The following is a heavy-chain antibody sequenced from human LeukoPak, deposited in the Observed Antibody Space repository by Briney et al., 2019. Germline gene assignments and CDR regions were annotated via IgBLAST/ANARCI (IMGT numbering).Heavy chain of an antibody. Sequence: GSLRLSCAASGFSFSSYWMSWIRQPPGKGLEWIGEINHSGSTNYNPSLKSRVTISVDTSKNQFSLKLSSVTAADTAVYYCARLHILSSSYPFDPWGQGTLVTVSS. D-gene: IGHD3-22*01. J-gene: IGHJ5*02. CDR3: ARLHILSSSYPFDP. V-gene: IGHV4-34*01. CDR1: GFSFSSYW. CDR2: INHSGST.